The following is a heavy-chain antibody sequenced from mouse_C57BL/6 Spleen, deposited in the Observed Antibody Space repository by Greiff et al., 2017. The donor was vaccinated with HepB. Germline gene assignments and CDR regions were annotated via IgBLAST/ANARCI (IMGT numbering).Heavy chain of an antibody. CDR3: ARGLPYYDAMDY. V-gene: IGHV1-26*01. Sequence: EVQLQQSGPELVKPGASVKISCKASGYTFTDYYMNWVKQSHGKSLEWIGDINPNNGGTSYNQKFKGKAKLTVDKSSSTAYMELRSLTSEDSAVYYCARGLPYYDAMDYWGQGTSVTVSS. CDR1: GYTFTDYY. CDR2: INPNNGGT. J-gene: IGHJ4*01. D-gene: IGHD2-2*01.